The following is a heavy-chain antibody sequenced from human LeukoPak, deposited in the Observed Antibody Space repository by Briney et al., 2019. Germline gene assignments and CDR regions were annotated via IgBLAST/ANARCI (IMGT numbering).Heavy chain of an antibody. CDR1: GYTFTSYY. CDR3: ARDIVGATFDY. Sequence: ASVEVSCKASGYTFTSYYMHWVRQAPGQGLEWMGIINPSGGSTSYAQKFQGRVTITRDTSTSTVYMELSSLRSEDTAVYYCARDIVGATFDYWGQGTLVTVSS. D-gene: IGHD1-26*01. V-gene: IGHV1-46*01. J-gene: IGHJ4*02. CDR2: INPSGGST.